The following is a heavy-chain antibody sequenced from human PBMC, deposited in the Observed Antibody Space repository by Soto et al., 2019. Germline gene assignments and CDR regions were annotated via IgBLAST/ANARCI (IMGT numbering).Heavy chain of an antibody. Sequence: HPGGSLRLSCAASGFTFSSYAMSWVRQAPGKGLEWVSAISGSGGSTYYADSVKGRFTISRDNSKNTLYLQMNSLRAEDTAVYYCAKTHSYSSSWYFDYWGQGTLVTVSS. CDR2: ISGSGGST. J-gene: IGHJ4*02. CDR1: GFTFSSYA. D-gene: IGHD6-13*01. V-gene: IGHV3-23*01. CDR3: AKTHSYSSSWYFDY.